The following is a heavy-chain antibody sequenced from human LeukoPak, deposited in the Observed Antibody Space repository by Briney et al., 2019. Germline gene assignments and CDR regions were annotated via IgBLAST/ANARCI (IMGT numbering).Heavy chain of an antibody. Sequence: SETLSLTCTVSGGSISSYYWSWIRQPPGKGLEWIGYIYYSGSTNYNPSLKSRVTISVDTSKNQFSLKLSSVTAADTAVYYCAGTYYDSSGYYLGGDYWGQGTLVTVSS. CDR2: IYYSGST. J-gene: IGHJ4*02. V-gene: IGHV4-59*08. CDR3: AGTYYDSSGYYLGGDY. CDR1: GGSISSYY. D-gene: IGHD3-22*01.